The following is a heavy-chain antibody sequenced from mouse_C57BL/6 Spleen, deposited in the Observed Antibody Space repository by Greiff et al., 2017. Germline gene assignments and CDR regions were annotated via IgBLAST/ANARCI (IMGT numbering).Heavy chain of an antibody. CDR2: IYPSDSET. CDR3: ARANYYYGSSYVDY. V-gene: IGHV1-61*01. CDR1: GYTFTSYW. J-gene: IGHJ2*01. Sequence: VQLQQPGAELVRPGSSVKLSCKASGYTFTSYWMDWVKQRPGQGLEWIGNIYPSDSETHYNQKFKDKATLTVDKSSSTAYMQLSSLTSEDSAVYYCARANYYYGSSYVDYWGQGTTLTVSS. D-gene: IGHD1-1*01.